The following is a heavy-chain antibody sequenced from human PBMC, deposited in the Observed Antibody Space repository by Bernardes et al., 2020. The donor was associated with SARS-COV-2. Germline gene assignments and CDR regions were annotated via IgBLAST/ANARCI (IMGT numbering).Heavy chain of an antibody. CDR1: GYTFTDYY. CDR3: LGVTWSQYDAFDI. J-gene: IGHJ3*02. CDR2: ITPDSGDT. V-gene: IGHV1-2*02. Sequence: ASVKVSCKASGYTFTDYYMPWVRQAPGKGLEWMGWITPDSGDTTYAQKFQGRVTVTRDTSISTAYMELSGLRSDDTAVYYCLGVTWSQYDAFDIWGQGTLVTVSS. D-gene: IGHD2-8*01.